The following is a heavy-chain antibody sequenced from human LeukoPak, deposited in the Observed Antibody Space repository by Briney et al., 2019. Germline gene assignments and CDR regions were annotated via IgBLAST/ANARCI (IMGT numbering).Heavy chain of an antibody. J-gene: IGHJ4*02. V-gene: IGHV3-53*01. Sequence: HTGGSLRLSCAASGFTVSSNYMSWVRQAPGKGLEWVSVIYSGGSTYYADSVKGRFTISRDSSKNTLYLQMNSLRAEDTAVYYCARVEWLRSFFDYWSQGTLVTVSS. CDR2: IYSGGST. CDR1: GFTVSSNY. CDR3: ARVEWLRSFFDY. D-gene: IGHD5-12*01.